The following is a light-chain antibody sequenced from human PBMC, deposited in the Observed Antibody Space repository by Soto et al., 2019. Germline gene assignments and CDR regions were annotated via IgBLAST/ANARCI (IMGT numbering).Light chain of an antibody. CDR3: SSYTSSSTPRV. J-gene: IGLJ2*01. Sequence: QSALTQPASVSGSPGQSITISCTGTRSDVGGYNYVSWYQQHPGKAPKLMIYDVSNRPSGVSNRCSGSKSGNTASLTISGLQAEDEADYYCSSYTSSSTPRVFGGGTKLTVL. CDR2: DVS. V-gene: IGLV2-14*01. CDR1: RSDVGGYNY.